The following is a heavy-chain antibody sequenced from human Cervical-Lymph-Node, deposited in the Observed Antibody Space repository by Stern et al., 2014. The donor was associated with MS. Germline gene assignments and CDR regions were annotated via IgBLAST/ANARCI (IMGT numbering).Heavy chain of an antibody. CDR3: AKDISERHYYFDS. CDR2: ISWNSNNI. D-gene: IGHD3-16*02. V-gene: IGHV3-9*01. Sequence: VQLVESGGGSVQPGRSLRLSCAASGFTFDDCAMHWVRQDPGKGLEWGSGISWNSNNIGYADSVRGRFTISRDNAKNSLYLQMNGLRPEDTALYYCAKDISERHYYFDSWGEGTLVTVSS. CDR1: GFTFDDCA. J-gene: IGHJ4*02.